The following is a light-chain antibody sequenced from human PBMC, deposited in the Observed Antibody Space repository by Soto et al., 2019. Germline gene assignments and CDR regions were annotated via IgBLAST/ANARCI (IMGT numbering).Light chain of an antibody. Sequence: DIQMTQSPSTLSASVGDRVTITCRASQIISNRLAWYQQKPGKAPKLLIYKTSSLESGVPARFSGSGSGTEFTLTISSLQPDDFATYFCQHCDTYSPFGGGTKVEIK. CDR2: KTS. CDR3: QHCDTYSP. V-gene: IGKV1-5*03. J-gene: IGKJ4*02. CDR1: QIISNR.